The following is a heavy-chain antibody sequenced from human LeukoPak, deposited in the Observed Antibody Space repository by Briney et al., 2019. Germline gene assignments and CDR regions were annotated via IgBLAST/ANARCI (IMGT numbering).Heavy chain of an antibody. CDR2: IRYDGSIK. CDR3: AKVTGGVATGPFDY. D-gene: IGHD3-3*01. CDR1: GFTFSSYG. Sequence: GGSLRLSCAASGFTFSSYGMHWVRQAPGKGLEWVAFIRYDGSIKYYADSVKGRFTISRDNSKNTLYLQMNSLRTEDTAIYYCAKVTGGVATGPFDYWGQGTLVTVS. V-gene: IGHV3-30*02. J-gene: IGHJ4*02.